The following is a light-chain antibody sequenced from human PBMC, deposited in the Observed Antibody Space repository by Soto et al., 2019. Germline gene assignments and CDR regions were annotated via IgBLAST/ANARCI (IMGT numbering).Light chain of an antibody. CDR3: NTYTSRSTLV. CDR1: SRDIGAYNL. J-gene: IGLJ2*01. V-gene: IGLV2-14*01. Sequence: QSALTQPASVSGSPGQSITISCSGTSRDIGAYNLVSWYQQPPGKAPKLLIYEVRNRPSGISYRFSGSKSGTTASLTISSLLPEDEADYYCNTYTSRSTLVFGGGTQLTVL. CDR2: EVR.